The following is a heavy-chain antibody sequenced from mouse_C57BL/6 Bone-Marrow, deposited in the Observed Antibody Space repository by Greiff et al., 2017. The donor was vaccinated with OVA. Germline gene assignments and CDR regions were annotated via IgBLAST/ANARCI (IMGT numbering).Heavy chain of an antibody. Sequence: EVQLQQSGGGLVKPGGSLKLSCAASGFTFSSYAMSWVRQTPEKRLEWVATISDGGSYTYYPDNVKGRFTISRDNAKNNLYLQMSHLKSEDTAMYYCAREGVRPFFAYWGQGTLVTVSA. CDR3: AREGVRPFFAY. V-gene: IGHV5-4*01. J-gene: IGHJ3*01. CDR1: GFTFSSYA. CDR2: ISDGGSYT. D-gene: IGHD2-14*01.